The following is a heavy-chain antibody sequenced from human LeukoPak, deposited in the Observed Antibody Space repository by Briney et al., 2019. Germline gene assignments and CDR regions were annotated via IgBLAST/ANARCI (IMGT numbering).Heavy chain of an antibody. Sequence: GGSLRLSCAASGFTFSSYAMSWVRQAPGKGLEWVSTISGGSTYYADSVKGRFTISRDNSKNTLYLQMNSLRAEDTAVYYCAKDGGNYFDYWGQGTLVTVSS. CDR1: GFTFSSYA. D-gene: IGHD1-14*01. J-gene: IGHJ4*02. CDR2: ISGGST. V-gene: IGHV3-23*01. CDR3: AKDGGNYFDY.